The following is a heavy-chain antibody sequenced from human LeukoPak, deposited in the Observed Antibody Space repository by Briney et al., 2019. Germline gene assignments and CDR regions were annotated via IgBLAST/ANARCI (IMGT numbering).Heavy chain of an antibody. Sequence: GESLRLSCAASGFTFNDAWMSWVRQAPGKGLEWIGHIKSNTAGGTTDYAAPVKGRFTISRDDSKNTLILQMNSLKTEDTAVYYCSTEYYGSANFNYWGQGTLVTVSS. V-gene: IGHV3-15*01. CDR1: GFTFNDAW. CDR2: IKSNTAGGTT. D-gene: IGHD3-10*01. CDR3: STEYYGSANFNY. J-gene: IGHJ4*02.